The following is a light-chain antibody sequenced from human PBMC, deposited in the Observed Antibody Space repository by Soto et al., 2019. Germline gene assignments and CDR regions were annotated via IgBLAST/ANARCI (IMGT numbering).Light chain of an antibody. Sequence: EIVMTQSPATLSLSPGERATLSCRASQSVSSNLAWYQQKPGQAPRLLIHGASTRATGIPARFSGSGSGTEFTLTISSLQSEDFAVYYCQQYYNWPPWTFGQGTKVDI. J-gene: IGKJ1*01. CDR2: GAS. CDR1: QSVSSN. CDR3: QQYYNWPPWT. V-gene: IGKV3-15*01.